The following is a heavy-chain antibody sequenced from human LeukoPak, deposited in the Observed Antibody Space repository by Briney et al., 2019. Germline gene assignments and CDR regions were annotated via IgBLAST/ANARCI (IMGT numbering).Heavy chain of an antibody. J-gene: IGHJ4*02. Sequence: GGSLRLSCAASGFIFSGAWLSWVRQAPGKGLEWVGRIKSKNNGGTTDYAAPVNGGFSISRDDSKNTLYLQMHSLKTEDTGVYYCMTLYVDYARWGQGTLVTVSS. D-gene: IGHD4-17*01. CDR1: GFIFSGAW. V-gene: IGHV3-15*01. CDR3: MTLYVDYAR. CDR2: IKSKNNGGTT.